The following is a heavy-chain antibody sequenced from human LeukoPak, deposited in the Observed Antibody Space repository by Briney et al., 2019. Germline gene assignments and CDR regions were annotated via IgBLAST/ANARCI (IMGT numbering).Heavy chain of an antibody. J-gene: IGHJ4*02. CDR3: AREGLANFDY. CDR1: GFTFSSYA. D-gene: IGHD1-26*01. V-gene: IGHV3-30-3*01. CDR2: ISYDGSNK. Sequence: SGGSLRLSCAASGFTFSSYAMHWVRQAPGKGLEWVAVISYDGSNKYYADSVKGRFTISRDNSKNTLYLQMNSLRAEDTAVYYCAREGLANFDYWGQGTLVTVSS.